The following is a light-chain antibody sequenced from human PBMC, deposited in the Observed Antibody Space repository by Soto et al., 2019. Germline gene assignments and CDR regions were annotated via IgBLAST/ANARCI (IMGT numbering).Light chain of an antibody. CDR1: QSVSSSY. CDR3: QQYNNWPPWT. V-gene: IGKV3-15*01. J-gene: IGKJ1*01. Sequence: EIVLTQSPATLSLSPVERATLSCVASQSVSSSYLAWYQQKPGLAPRLLIYDASTRATGIPARFSGSGSGTEFTLTISSLQSEDFAVYYCQQYNNWPPWTFGQGTKVDIK. CDR2: DAS.